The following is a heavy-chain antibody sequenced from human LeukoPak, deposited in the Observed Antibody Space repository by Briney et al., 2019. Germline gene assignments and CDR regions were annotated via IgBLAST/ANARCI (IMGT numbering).Heavy chain of an antibody. CDR2: IIGSGDRT. Sequence: PGGSLRLSCAASGFTFSASAMTWVRQAPGKGLEWVSTIIGSGDRTYYGDSVKGPLSISRDNSKNTLYLQMNSLRAEDTAVYYCAKRYFGWLSAFDHWGQGALVTVSS. V-gene: IGHV3-23*01. D-gene: IGHD3-9*01. J-gene: IGHJ4*02. CDR1: GFTFSASA. CDR3: AKRYFGWLSAFDH.